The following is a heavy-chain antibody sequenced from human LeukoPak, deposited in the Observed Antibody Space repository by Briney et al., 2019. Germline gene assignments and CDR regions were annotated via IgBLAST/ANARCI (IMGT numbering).Heavy chain of an antibody. J-gene: IGHJ6*02. CDR2: ISYDGSNK. CDR3: ARDGIAAAGYYYYGMDV. Sequence: GGSLRLSCAASGFTFSSYAMHWVRQAPGKGLEWVAVISYDGSNKYYTDSVKGRFTISRDNSKNTLYLQMNSLRAEDTAVYYCARDGIAAAGYYYYGMDVWGQGTTVTASS. CDR1: GFTFSSYA. V-gene: IGHV3-30*04. D-gene: IGHD6-13*01.